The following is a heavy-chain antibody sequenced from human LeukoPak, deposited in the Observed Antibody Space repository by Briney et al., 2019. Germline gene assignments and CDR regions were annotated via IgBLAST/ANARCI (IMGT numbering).Heavy chain of an antibody. J-gene: IGHJ6*03. Sequence: PGGSLRLSCAASGFTFSSYSMNWVRQAPGKGLEWVSSISSSSSYIYYADSVKGRFTISRDNAKNSLYLQMNSLRAEDTAVYYCARAMDYGYYYYYYMDVWGKGTTVTISS. CDR2: ISSSSSYI. CDR3: ARAMDYGYYYYYYMDV. V-gene: IGHV3-21*01. CDR1: GFTFSSYS. D-gene: IGHD4-17*01.